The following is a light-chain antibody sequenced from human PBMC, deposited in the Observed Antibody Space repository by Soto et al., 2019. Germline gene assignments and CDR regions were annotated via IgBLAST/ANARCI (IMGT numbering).Light chain of an antibody. CDR1: QSVSTY. CDR3: QQRSDGPSIT. V-gene: IGKV3-11*01. Sequence: EIVLTQSPATLSLSPGERATLSCRASQSVSTYLVWYRQKPGQAARLLIYDASTRVTGIPVRFSGSGSGTDFTLTISTLEPEDFAVYYCQQRSDGPSITFGQGTRLEIK. CDR2: DAS. J-gene: IGKJ5*01.